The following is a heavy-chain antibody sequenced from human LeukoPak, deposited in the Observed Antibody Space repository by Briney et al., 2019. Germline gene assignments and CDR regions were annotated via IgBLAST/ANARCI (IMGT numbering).Heavy chain of an antibody. D-gene: IGHD3-3*01. V-gene: IGHV4-61*02. Sequence: SQTLSLTCTVSGGSISSGTYYWSWIRQPAGKGLEWIGRIYTSGTTNYNPSLKSRVTISVDTSKNQFSLELTSVTAADTAVYYCAREITVLRFLEWLNWFDPWGQGTLVTVSS. CDR1: GGSISSGTYY. CDR2: IYTSGTT. J-gene: IGHJ5*02. CDR3: AREITVLRFLEWLNWFDP.